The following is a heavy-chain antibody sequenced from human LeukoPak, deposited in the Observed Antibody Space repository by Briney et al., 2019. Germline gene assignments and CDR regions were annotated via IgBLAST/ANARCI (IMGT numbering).Heavy chain of an antibody. D-gene: IGHD3-10*01. CDR2: ISAYNGNT. CDR1: GYTFTSYG. Sequence: ASVKVSCKASGYTFTSYGISWVRQAPGPGLEWMGWISAYNGNTNYAQKLQGRGTMTTDTSTSTAYMELRSLRSDDTAVYYCARDEAILWFGEPGYYYGMDVWGKGTTVTVSS. V-gene: IGHV1-18*04. CDR3: ARDEAILWFGEPGYYYGMDV. J-gene: IGHJ6*04.